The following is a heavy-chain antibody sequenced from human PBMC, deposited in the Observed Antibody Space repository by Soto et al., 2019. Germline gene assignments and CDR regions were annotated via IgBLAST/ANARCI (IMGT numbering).Heavy chain of an antibody. V-gene: IGHV3-23*01. CDR3: ARVPSMVQPPSFAIDI. D-gene: IGHD3-10*01. J-gene: IGHJ3*02. CDR2: ISGSGGST. Sequence: PGGSLRLSCAASGFTFSSYAMSWVRQAPGKGLEWVSDISGSGGSTYYADSVKGRFTISRDNSKNTLYLQMNSLRAEDTAVYYCARVPSMVQPPSFAIDIWGQGTMVTVSS. CDR1: GFTFSSYA.